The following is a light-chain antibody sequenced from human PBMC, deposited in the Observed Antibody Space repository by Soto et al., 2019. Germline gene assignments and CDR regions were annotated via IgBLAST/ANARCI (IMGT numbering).Light chain of an antibody. V-gene: IGKV3-11*01. CDR3: QQRSNRLT. Sequence: VLTQSPATLSLFPGERATLSCRASQNVGSSLAWYQHKPGQAPRLLLYDASNRAAGIPARFSGTGSGTDFTLTISSLEPEDFAVYYCQQRSNRLTFGPGTRLEIE. CDR2: DAS. J-gene: IGKJ5*01. CDR1: QNVGSS.